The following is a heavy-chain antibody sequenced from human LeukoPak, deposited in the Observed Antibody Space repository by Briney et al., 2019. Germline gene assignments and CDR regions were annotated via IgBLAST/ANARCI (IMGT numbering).Heavy chain of an antibody. D-gene: IGHD6-13*01. CDR1: GFTFSNYW. CDR2: INNDGSST. CDR3: QGGIAAAGSIDY. Sequence: GGSLRLSCAASGFTFSNYWMNWVRQAPGKGLVWVARINNDGSSTRYADFVKGRFTISRGNTKNTLNLQMNSLRAEDTAVYFCQGGIAAAGSIDYWGPGTLVTVSS. J-gene: IGHJ4*02. V-gene: IGHV3-74*01.